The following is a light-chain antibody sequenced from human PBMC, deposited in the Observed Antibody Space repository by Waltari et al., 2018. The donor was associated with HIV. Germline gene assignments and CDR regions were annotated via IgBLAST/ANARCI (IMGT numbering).Light chain of an antibody. CDR2: NDK. CDR1: KLGEKF. V-gene: IGLV3-1*01. J-gene: IGLJ2*01. CDR3: QAWDNNIAI. Sequence: QELTQTPPVSFSPGQTARITCSGDKLGEKFTCWYRQRPGQSPVLLIQNDKTRASDMPVYVSSAKSADTVTLTKSETQAFAEYVYYSQAWDNNIAIFGGGTKLTVL.